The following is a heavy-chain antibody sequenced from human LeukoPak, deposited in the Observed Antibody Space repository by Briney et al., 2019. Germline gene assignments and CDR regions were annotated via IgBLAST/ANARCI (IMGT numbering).Heavy chain of an antibody. CDR3: AARARDYGDFDFDY. CDR1: GYSFTSYW. J-gene: IGHJ4*02. D-gene: IGHD4-17*01. Sequence: GESLKISFKGSGYSFTSYWITWVRQMPGKGLEWMGRIDPSDSYTNYSPSFQGHVTISADKSISTAYLQWSSLKASDTAMYYCAARARDYGDFDFDYWGQGTLVTVSS. V-gene: IGHV5-10-1*01. CDR2: IDPSDSYT.